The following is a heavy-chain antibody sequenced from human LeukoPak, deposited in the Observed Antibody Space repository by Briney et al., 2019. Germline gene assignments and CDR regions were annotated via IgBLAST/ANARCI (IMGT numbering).Heavy chain of an antibody. CDR1: GFTFSSYS. CDR2: ISSSSSYI. Sequence: GGSMRLSCAASGFTFSSYSMNWVRQAPGKGLDWVSSISSSSSYIYYADSVKGRFTISRHDAKNSLYLQMNRLRAEDTSVYDCARDYDYAFDYPGQGTLVTDCS. J-gene: IGHJ4*02. V-gene: IGHV3-21*06. D-gene: IGHD3-16*01. CDR3: ARDYDYAFDY.